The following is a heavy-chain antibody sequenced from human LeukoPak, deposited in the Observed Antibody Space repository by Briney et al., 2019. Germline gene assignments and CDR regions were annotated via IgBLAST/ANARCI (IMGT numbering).Heavy chain of an antibody. CDR1: GFTFSTYW. CDR3: ARVDYDILTGYYIYAFDI. J-gene: IGHJ3*02. CDR2: VKQDGSEN. V-gene: IGHV3-7*05. Sequence: GGSLRLSCAASGFTFSTYWMSWVRQAPGKGLERVASVKQDGSENYYVDSVKGRFTISRDNTKNSLYLQMNSLRAEDTAMYYCARVDYDILTGYYIYAFDIWGQGTMVTVSS. D-gene: IGHD3-9*01.